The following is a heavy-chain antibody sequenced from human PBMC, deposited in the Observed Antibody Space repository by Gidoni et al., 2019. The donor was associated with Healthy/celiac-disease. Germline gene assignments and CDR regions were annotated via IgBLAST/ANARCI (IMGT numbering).Heavy chain of an antibody. Sequence: QVQLVESGGGVVQPGRSLSLSCSASGFPFSTYAVHWVRQAPGKGLEWVAVISDDGSNKHYADSVKGRFTIFRDNSKNTLYLQMNSLRAEDTAVYYCARDKAYYDSLTGYYRYYYYGRDVWGQGTTVTVSS. V-gene: IGHV3-30*04. CDR3: ARDKAYYDSLTGYYRYYYYGRDV. CDR2: ISDDGSNK. D-gene: IGHD3-9*01. J-gene: IGHJ6*02. CDR1: GFPFSTYA.